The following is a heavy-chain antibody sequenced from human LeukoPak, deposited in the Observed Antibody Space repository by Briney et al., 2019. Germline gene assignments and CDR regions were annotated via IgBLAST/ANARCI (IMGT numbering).Heavy chain of an antibody. J-gene: IGHJ6*03. V-gene: IGHV3-53*01. CDR2: IYSGGST. CDR3: ARVEDYYYYYMDV. Sequence: GSLRLSCAASGFTVSSNYMSWVRQAPGKGLEWVSVIYSGGSTYYADSVKGRFTISRDNSKNTLYLQMNSLRAEDTAVYYCARVEDYYYYYMDVWGKGTTVTVSS. CDR1: GFTVSSNY.